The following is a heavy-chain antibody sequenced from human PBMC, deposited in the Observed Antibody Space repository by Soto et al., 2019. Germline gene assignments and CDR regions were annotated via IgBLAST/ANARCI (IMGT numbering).Heavy chain of an antibody. CDR3: ARDWEYYYDSSGYFKYGMDV. V-gene: IGHV1-69*13. D-gene: IGHD3-22*01. J-gene: IGHJ6*02. CDR2: IIPIFGTA. Sequence: GXSVKFSCKASGGAFSSYDISWVRQAPGQGLEWMGGIIPIFGTANYAQKFQGRVTITADESTSTAYMELSSLRSEDTAVYYCARDWEYYYDSSGYFKYGMDVWAQGTTVTVSS. CDR1: GGAFSSYD.